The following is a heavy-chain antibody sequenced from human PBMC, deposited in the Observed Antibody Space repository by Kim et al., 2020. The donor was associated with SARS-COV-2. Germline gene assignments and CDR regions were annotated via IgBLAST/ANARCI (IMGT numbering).Heavy chain of an antibody. V-gene: IGHV4-39*01. CDR3: ARSASRWKSSGWYYFDY. J-gene: IGHJ4*02. D-gene: IGHD6-19*01. Sequence: LKSRVTISVNTSKNQFSLKLSSVTAADTAVYYCARSASRWKSSGWYYFDYWGQGTLVTVSS.